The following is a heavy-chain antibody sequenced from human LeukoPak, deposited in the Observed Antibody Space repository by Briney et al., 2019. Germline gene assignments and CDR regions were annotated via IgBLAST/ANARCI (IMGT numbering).Heavy chain of an antibody. CDR3: AKDLPLRRYWGKPDY. CDR2: ISYDGSNK. V-gene: IGHV3-30*18. J-gene: IGHJ4*02. Sequence: GGSLRLSCAASGFTFSSYGMHWVRQAPGKGLEWVAVISYDGSNKYYADSVKGRFTISRDNSKNTLYLQMNSLRAEDTAVYYCAKDLPLRRYWGKPDYWGQGTLVTVSS. D-gene: IGHD2-15*01. CDR1: GFTFSSYG.